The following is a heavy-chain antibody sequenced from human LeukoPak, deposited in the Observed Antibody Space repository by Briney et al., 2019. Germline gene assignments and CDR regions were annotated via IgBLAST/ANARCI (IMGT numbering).Heavy chain of an antibody. Sequence: GGSLRLSCAASGFTFSSYSMNWVRQAPGKGLEWVSSISSSSSYIYYADSVKGRFTISRDNAKNSLYLQMNSLRAEDTAVYYCARDSVGMTTMIVVDLGDLDYWGQGTLVTVSS. D-gene: IGHD3-22*01. CDR1: GFTFSSYS. J-gene: IGHJ4*02. CDR2: ISSSSSYI. CDR3: ARDSVGMTTMIVVDLGDLDY. V-gene: IGHV3-21*01.